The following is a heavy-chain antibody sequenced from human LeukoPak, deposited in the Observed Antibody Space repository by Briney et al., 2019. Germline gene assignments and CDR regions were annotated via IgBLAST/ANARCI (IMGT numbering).Heavy chain of an antibody. V-gene: IGHV4-39*01. J-gene: IGHJ4*02. CDR3: ARRHYGSGNIDS. CDR2: IYSNGHI. Sequence: SETLSLTCSVSSDSISSSSYLWVWVRQPPGKGLEWIGDIYSNGHISYNPSLKSRAAISVDTSKNQFSLNLSSVTAADTAVYYCARRHYGSGNIDSWGQGTLVTVSS. D-gene: IGHD3-10*01. CDR1: SDSISSSSYL.